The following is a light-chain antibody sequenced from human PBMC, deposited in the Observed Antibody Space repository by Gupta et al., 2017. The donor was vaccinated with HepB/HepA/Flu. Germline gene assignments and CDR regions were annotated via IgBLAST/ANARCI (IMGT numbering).Light chain of an antibody. CDR1: QDISDY. CDR2: AAS. J-gene: IGKJ3*01. V-gene: IGKV1-16*01. CDR3: HQYNTYPFT. Sequence: DIQMTQSPSSLSASVGDRVTITCRASQDISDYASWYQVKPGKAPKSLIYAASILQSGVPSRFSGSGSGTDFTLTISCLQPEDFATYYCHQYNTYPFTFGPGTKVDI.